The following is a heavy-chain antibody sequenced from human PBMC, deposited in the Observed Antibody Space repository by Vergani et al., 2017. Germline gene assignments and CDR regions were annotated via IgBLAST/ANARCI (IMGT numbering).Heavy chain of an antibody. D-gene: IGHD1-26*01. V-gene: IGHV4-34*01. CDR3: ARGRGGATRRGPGVWGQKNWFDP. Sequence: QVQLQQWGAGLLKPSETLSLTCAVYGGSFSGYYWSWIRQPPGKGLEWIGEINHSGSTNYNPSLKSRVTISVDTATNQFSLKLSSVTAADTAVYDCARGRGGATRRGPGVWGQKNWFDPWGQGTLVTVSS. CDR2: INHSGST. CDR1: GGSFSGYY. J-gene: IGHJ5*02.